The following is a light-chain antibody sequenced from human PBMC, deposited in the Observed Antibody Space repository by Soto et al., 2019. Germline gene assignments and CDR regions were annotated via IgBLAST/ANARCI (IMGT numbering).Light chain of an antibody. CDR2: EVS. Sequence: QSALTQPASVAGSPGQSITISCTGTSSDVGGYNYVSWYQQHPGKAPKLMIYEVSNRPSGISNRFSGSKSGNTASLTISGLQADDEADYYCSSYTTSSTLPGVFGGGTKLTVL. V-gene: IGLV2-14*01. CDR1: SSDVGGYNY. CDR3: SSYTTSSTLPGV. J-gene: IGLJ2*01.